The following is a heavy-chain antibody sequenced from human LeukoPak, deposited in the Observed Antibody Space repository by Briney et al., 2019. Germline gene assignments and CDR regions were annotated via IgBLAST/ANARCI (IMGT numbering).Heavy chain of an antibody. J-gene: IGHJ4*02. CDR1: GGSISSSSYY. D-gene: IGHD6-13*01. Sequence: SSETLSLTCTVSGGSISSSSYYWGWIRQPPGKGLEWIGSIYYSGSTYYNPSLKSRVTISVDTSKNQFSLKLSSVTAADTAVYYCARGQPKYSSSRRDYWGQGTLVTVSS. CDR2: IYYSGST. V-gene: IGHV4-39*07. CDR3: ARGQPKYSSSRRDY.